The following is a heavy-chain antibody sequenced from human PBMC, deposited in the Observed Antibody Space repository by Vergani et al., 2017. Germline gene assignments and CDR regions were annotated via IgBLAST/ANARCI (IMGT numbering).Heavy chain of an antibody. CDR3: GKTQGTVVGTWWFDH. V-gene: IGHV3-30*02. D-gene: IGHD1-7*01. J-gene: IGHJ5*02. CDR2: TRPHEDGA. Sequence: QVQLVESGGGVVQPGGSMRLSCSASGLTLSSYGVHWVRQAPGRGLESVTFTRPHEDGAFYSASVRGRFTVSRDNSKNTLYLEMNRLKVDDTAIYYCGKTQGTVVGTWWFDHWGQGTPVTVSS. CDR1: GLTLSSYG.